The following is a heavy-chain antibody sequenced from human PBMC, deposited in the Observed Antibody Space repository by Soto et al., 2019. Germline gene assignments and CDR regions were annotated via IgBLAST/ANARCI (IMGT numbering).Heavy chain of an antibody. V-gene: IGHV3-23*01. D-gene: IGHD6-19*01. CDR3: AKAEVSGWHVVGGGFDS. J-gene: IGHJ4*02. CDR1: GFTFSNCA. CDR2: ISGSGGDT. Sequence: EVQLLESGGGLVQPGGSLRLSCEASGFTFSNCAMSWVRQAPGKGLEWDSSISGSGGDTDYEDSVKGRVTIARDNSKNTLYLQLNSLRADDTAVYSCAKAEVSGWHVVGGGFDSGGQGALVTVSS.